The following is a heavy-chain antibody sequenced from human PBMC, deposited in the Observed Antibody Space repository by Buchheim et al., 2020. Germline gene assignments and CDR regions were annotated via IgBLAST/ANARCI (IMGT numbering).Heavy chain of an antibody. V-gene: IGHV3-23*01. Sequence: EVQLLESGGGLVQPGGSLRLSYAASGFTFSSYAMSWVRQAPGKGLEWVSAISGSGGSTYYADSVKGRFTISRDNSKNTLYLQMNSLRAEDTAVYYCAKDRPQQWTDSSGYFYYFDYWGQGTL. D-gene: IGHD3-22*01. CDR3: AKDRPQQWTDSSGYFYYFDY. J-gene: IGHJ4*02. CDR1: GFTFSSYA. CDR2: ISGSGGST.